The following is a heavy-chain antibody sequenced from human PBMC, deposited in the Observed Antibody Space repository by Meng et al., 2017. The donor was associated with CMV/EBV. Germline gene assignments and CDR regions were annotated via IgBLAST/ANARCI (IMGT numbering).Heavy chain of an antibody. J-gene: IGHJ4*02. CDR1: GFTSSSYE. Sequence: GESLKISCAASGFTSSSYEMNWVRQAPGKGLEWVSYISSSGSTIYYADSVKGRFTISRDNAKNSLYLQMNSLRAEDTAVYYCARVQQLARGFDYWGQGTLVTVSS. V-gene: IGHV3-48*03. D-gene: IGHD6-6*01. CDR2: ISSSGSTI. CDR3: ARVQQLARGFDY.